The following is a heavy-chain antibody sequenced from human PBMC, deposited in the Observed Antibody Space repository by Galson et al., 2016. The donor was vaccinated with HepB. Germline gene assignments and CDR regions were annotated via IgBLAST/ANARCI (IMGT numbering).Heavy chain of an antibody. V-gene: IGHV3-74*01. CDR3: TRGVGYSSVGSYPSLDY. Sequence: SLRLSCAASGFTFASNWMHWVRQAPGKGLMWVSRITFDASGSNYADSVKGRFTISRDNAKKTLYLQMNSLRAEDTAVYYCTRGVGYSSVGSYPSLDYSGLGALGTAS. D-gene: IGHD2-15*01. J-gene: IGHJ4*02. CDR2: ITFDASGS. CDR1: GFTFASNW.